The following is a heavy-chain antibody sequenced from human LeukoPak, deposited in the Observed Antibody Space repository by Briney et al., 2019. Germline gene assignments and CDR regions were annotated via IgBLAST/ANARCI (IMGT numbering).Heavy chain of an antibody. CDR3: ARVPDFIARLCDS. V-gene: IGHV4-34*01. CDR2: SSPTRDIT. Sequence: PSETLSLTCAVYGVSFSGNYWTWVRQTPGGGLEWVGESSPTRDITGYNPSLKGRATISVDSSKNQFSLKLTSVPAADTGVDYCARVPDFIARLCDSWGPGPLVTLSS. D-gene: IGHD2-21*01. J-gene: IGHJ4*02. CDR1: GVSFSGNY.